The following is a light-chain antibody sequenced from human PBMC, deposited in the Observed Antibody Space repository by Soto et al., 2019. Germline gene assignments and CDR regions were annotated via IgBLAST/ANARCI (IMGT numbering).Light chain of an antibody. CDR3: QQYGGSPTWT. Sequence: EIVLTQSPGTLSLSPGERATLSCRASQSVSSGYLAWYQQKPGQAPRLPIYGAYSRATVIPDRFSGSGSETDFTVTISRLEPEDFAVYYCQQYGGSPTWTFGQGTKVEIK. CDR2: GAY. V-gene: IGKV3-20*01. J-gene: IGKJ1*01. CDR1: QSVSSGY.